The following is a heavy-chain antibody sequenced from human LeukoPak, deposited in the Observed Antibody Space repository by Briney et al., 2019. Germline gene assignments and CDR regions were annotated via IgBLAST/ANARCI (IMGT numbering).Heavy chain of an antibody. CDR3: ARVDDFFFKFDP. CDR1: GGSISSGGYY. Sequence: SETLSLTCTVSGGSISSGGYYWSRIRQHPGKGLEWIGYIYYSGSTYYNPSLKSRVTISVDTYKNQFYLKLSSVTAADTAVYYWARVDDFFFKFDPGGQGTLVTVSS. D-gene: IGHD1-1*01. V-gene: IGHV4-31*03. J-gene: IGHJ5*02. CDR2: IYYSGST.